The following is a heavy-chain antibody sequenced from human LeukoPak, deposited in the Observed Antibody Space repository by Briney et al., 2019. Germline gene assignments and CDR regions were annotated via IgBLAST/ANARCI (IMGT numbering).Heavy chain of an antibody. D-gene: IGHD5/OR15-5a*01. CDR2: IYYSGST. V-gene: IGHV4-39*01. J-gene: IGHJ3*02. CDR3: ARLRSSTTDDAFDI. Sequence: SETLSLTCTVSGGSISSSSYYWGWIRQPPGKGREWIGSIYYSGSTYYNPSLKSRVTISVDTSKNQFSLKLSSVTAADTAVYYCARLRSSTTDDAFDIWGQGTMVTVSS. CDR1: GGSISSSSYY.